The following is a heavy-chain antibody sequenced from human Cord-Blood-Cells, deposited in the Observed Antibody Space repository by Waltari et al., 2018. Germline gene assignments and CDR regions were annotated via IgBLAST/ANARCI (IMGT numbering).Heavy chain of an antibody. D-gene: IGHD3-3*01. J-gene: IGHJ4*02. CDR3: ASRPIYDFWSGYFDY. CDR1: GYTLTELS. V-gene: IGHV1-24*01. CDR2: FDPEDGET. Sequence: QVQLVQSGAEVKKPGASVKVSCKVSGYTLTELSIHWVRQAHGKGLEWMGGFDPEDGETIYAQKFQGRVTMTEDTSTDTAYMELSSLRSEDTAVYYCASRPIYDFWSGYFDYWGQGTLVTVSS.